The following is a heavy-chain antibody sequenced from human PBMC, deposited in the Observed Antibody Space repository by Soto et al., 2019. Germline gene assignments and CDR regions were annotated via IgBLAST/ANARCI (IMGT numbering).Heavy chain of an antibody. CDR2: VSGDGTTT. D-gene: IGHD2-2*01. CDR3: AKYVEGTSPSRAFDI. CDR1: GITLSDCA. V-gene: IGHV3-23*01. Sequence: GGSLRLSCAVSGITLSDCAMSWVRQAPGKGLEWVSVVSGDGTTTYYADSVKGRFTISRDTSKNTVSLLMNGLRAEDTAIYYCAKYVEGTSPSRAFDIWGQGTMVTVSS. J-gene: IGHJ3*02.